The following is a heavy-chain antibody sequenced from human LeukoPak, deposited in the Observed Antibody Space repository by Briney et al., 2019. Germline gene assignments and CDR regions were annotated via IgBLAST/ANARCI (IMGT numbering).Heavy chain of an antibody. V-gene: IGHV4-4*02. D-gene: IGHD1-26*01. CDR3: ARDTYSGSYYNWFDP. CDR1: GASITSSKY. Sequence: SETLSLTCAVSGASITSSKYCSWVRQPPGKGLEWIGQAYHSGSTNYNPSLKSRVTISVDTSKNQFSLKLSSVTAADTAVYYCARDTYSGSYYNWFDPWGQGTLVTVSS. CDR2: AYHSGST. J-gene: IGHJ5*02.